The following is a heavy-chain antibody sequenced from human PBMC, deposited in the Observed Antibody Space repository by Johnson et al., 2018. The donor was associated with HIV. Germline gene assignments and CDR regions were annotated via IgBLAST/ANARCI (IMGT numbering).Heavy chain of an antibody. CDR3: AKGEGYCGGDCLDAFDI. J-gene: IGHJ3*02. D-gene: IGHD2-21*01. CDR2: ISASGDST. Sequence: VQLVESGGVVVQPGGSLRLSCAASGFTFSSYAMSWVRQAPGKGLEWVSAISASGDSTYYADSVKGRFTISRDNSKNTLYLQMYSLRAEDTAAYYCAKGEGYCGGDCLDAFDIWGQGTVVTVSS. CDR1: GFTFSSYA. V-gene: IGHV3-23*04.